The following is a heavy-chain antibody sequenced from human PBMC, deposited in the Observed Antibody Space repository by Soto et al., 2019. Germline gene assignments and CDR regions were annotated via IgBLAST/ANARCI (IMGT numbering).Heavy chain of an antibody. J-gene: IGHJ6*02. D-gene: IGHD3-10*02. CDR2: ISTTSTYI. CDR1: GFTFSGDA. V-gene: IGHV3-21*01. Sequence: GGSLRLSCAASGFTFSGDAMNWVRQAPGKGLEWVSSISTTSTYIYYAESVKGRFTISRDNANNSLHLRMNSLRAEDTAVYYCVRDYVMDVWGQGTTVTAP. CDR3: VRDYVMDV.